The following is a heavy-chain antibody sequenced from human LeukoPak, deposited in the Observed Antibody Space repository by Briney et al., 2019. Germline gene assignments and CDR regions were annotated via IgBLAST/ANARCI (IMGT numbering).Heavy chain of an antibody. CDR3: ARDEQGYCSGGSCYASAIDY. CDR1: GFTFSSYS. V-gene: IGHV3-23*01. Sequence: GGSLRLSCAASGFTFSSYSMNWVRQAPGKGLEWVSAISGSGGSTYYADSVKGRFTISRDNSKNTLYLQMNSLRAEDMAVYYCARDEQGYCSGGSCYASAIDYWGQGTLVTVSS. CDR2: ISGSGGST. J-gene: IGHJ4*02. D-gene: IGHD2-15*01.